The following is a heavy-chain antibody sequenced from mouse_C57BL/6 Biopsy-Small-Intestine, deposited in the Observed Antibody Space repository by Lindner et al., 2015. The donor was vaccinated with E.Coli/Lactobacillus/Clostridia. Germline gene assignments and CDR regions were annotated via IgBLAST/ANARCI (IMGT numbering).Heavy chain of an antibody. Sequence: VQLQESGPELVKPGASVKISCKASGYAFSSSWMNWVKQRPGKGLEWIGRIYPGDGDTNYNGKFKGKATLTADKSSSTAYMQLSSLTSEDSAVYFCARGTRLDYWGQGHHSHSLR. V-gene: IGHV1-82*01. D-gene: IGHD2-14*01. CDR3: ARGTRLDY. CDR1: GYAFSSSW. J-gene: IGHJ2*01. CDR2: IYPGDGDT.